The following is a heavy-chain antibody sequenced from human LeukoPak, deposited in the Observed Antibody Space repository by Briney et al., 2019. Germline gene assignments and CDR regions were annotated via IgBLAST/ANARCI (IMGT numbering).Heavy chain of an antibody. V-gene: IGHV1-46*01. J-gene: IGHJ6*03. D-gene: IGHD3-10*01. CDR1: GDTFTTDY. Sequence: ASVKVPCKASGDTFTTDYIHWVRLGPGQGPEWMGVSNPSGGSTTNAQKFQGRVTMTRDTSTSTVYMELSSLRSEDTAIYYCARARGSGSYYGHDYYYYHYMDVWGKGTTVTVSS. CDR3: ARARGSGSYYGHDYYYYHYMDV. CDR2: SNPSGGST.